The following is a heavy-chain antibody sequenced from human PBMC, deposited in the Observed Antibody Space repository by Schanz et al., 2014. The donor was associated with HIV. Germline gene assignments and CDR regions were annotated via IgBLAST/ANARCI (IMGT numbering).Heavy chain of an antibody. Sequence: QVQLLQSGPEVKNPGASVKVSCKASGYTFSSYDINWVRQATGQGLEWMGWMNPNSGHTGYAQKLQGRDTITADVSTSTAYLELSSLRSEDTAVYYCASQYSNYDSSRRYHWYFDLWGRGTLVTVSS. CDR2: MNPNSGHT. D-gene: IGHD4-4*01. CDR3: ASQYSNYDSSRRYHWYFDL. J-gene: IGHJ2*01. V-gene: IGHV1-8*01. CDR1: GYTFSSYD.